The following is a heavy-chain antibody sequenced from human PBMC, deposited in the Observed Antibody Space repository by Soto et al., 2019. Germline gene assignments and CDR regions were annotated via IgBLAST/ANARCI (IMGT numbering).Heavy chain of an antibody. J-gene: IGHJ4*02. CDR3: ARVAVAGTSVPLLRTDYFDY. CDR2: IYYSGST. CDR1: GGSISSYY. Sequence: PSETLSLTCTVSGGSISSYYWSWIRQPPGKGLEWIGYIYYSGSTNYNPSLKSRVTISVDTSKNQFSLKLSSVTAADTAVYYCARVAVAGTSVPLLRTDYFDYWGQGTLVTVSS. D-gene: IGHD6-19*01. V-gene: IGHV4-59*08.